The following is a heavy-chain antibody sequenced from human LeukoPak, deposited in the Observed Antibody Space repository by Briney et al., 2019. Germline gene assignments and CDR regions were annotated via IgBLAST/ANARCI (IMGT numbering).Heavy chain of an antibody. Sequence: PGGSLRLSCAASGFTFSSYEMNWVRQAPGKGLEGVSYISSSGSSSGRIIDYADSVKGRFTISRDNAKNSLYLQMNSLRAEDTAVYYCARENLWFGELLVDYWGQGTLVTVSS. CDR2: ISSSGSSSGRII. J-gene: IGHJ4*02. CDR1: GFTFSSYE. V-gene: IGHV3-48*03. CDR3: ARENLWFGELLVDY. D-gene: IGHD3-10*01.